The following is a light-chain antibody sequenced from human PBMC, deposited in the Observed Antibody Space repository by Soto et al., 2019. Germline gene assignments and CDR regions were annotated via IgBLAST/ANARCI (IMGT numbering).Light chain of an antibody. V-gene: IGKV1-5*03. J-gene: IGKJ1*01. Sequence: DIQMTQSPSTLSASLVYRVTITCRASQSISSWLAWYQQKPGKAPKLLIYKASSLESGVPSRFSGSGSGTDFTLTISSLQPEDFATYYCLQDYNYPRTFGQGTKVDIK. CDR2: KAS. CDR3: LQDYNYPRT. CDR1: QSISSW.